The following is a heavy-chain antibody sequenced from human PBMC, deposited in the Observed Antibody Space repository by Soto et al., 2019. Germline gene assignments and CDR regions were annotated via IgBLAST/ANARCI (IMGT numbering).Heavy chain of an antibody. CDR2: INHSGST. J-gene: IGHJ4*02. CDR1: GGSFSGYY. CDR3: ASSPNDYYDSSGYPDY. D-gene: IGHD3-22*01. V-gene: IGHV4-34*01. Sequence: PSETLSLTCTVYGGSFSGYYWSWIRQPPGKGLEWIGEINHSGSTNYNPSLKSRVTISVDTSKNQFSLKLSSVTAADTAVYYCASSPNDYYDSSGYPDYWGQGTLVTVPQ.